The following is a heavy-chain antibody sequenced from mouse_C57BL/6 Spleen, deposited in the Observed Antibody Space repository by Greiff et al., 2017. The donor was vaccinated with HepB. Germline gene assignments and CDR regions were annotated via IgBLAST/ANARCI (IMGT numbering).Heavy chain of an antibody. J-gene: IGHJ3*01. Sequence: QVQLQQPGTELVKPGASVKLSCKASGYTFTSYWMHWVKQRPGQGLEWIGNINPSNGGTNYNEKFKSKATLTVDKSSSTAYMQLSSLTSEYSAVYDCAREGYYGERGFAYWGQGTLVTVSA. CDR2: INPSNGGT. V-gene: IGHV1-53*01. CDR3: AREGYYGERGFAY. CDR1: GYTFTSYW. D-gene: IGHD1-2*01.